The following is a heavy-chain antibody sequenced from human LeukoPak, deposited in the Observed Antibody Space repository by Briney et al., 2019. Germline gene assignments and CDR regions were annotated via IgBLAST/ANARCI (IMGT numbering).Heavy chain of an antibody. Sequence: PGGSLRLSCAASGFTFSSYAMSWVRQAPGKGLEWVSVISGSGGSTYYADSVKGRFTISRDNSKNTLYLQMNSLRAEDTAVYYCAKGSFMVREILYWGQGTLVTVSS. D-gene: IGHD3-10*01. J-gene: IGHJ4*02. V-gene: IGHV3-23*01. CDR2: ISGSGGST. CDR1: GFTFSSYA. CDR3: AKGSFMVREILY.